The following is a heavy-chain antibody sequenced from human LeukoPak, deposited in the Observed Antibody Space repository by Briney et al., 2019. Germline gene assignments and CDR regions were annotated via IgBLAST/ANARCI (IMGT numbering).Heavy chain of an antibody. CDR2: MNPNSGNT. D-gene: IGHD3-22*01. V-gene: IGHV1-8*01. J-gene: IGHJ4*02. CDR1: GYTFTSYD. Sequence: ASVRVSCKASGYTFTSYDINWVRQATGQGLERMGWMNPNSGNTGYAQKFQGRVTMTRNTSISTAYMELSSLRSEDTAVYYCAIRHSSGYYRLVFDYWGQGTLVTVSS. CDR3: AIRHSSGYYRLVFDY.